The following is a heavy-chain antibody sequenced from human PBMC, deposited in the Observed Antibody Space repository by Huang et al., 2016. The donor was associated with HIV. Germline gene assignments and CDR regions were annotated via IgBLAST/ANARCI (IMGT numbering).Heavy chain of an antibody. J-gene: IGHJ4*02. D-gene: IGHD1-26*01. CDR1: GGTFSSYV. V-gene: IGHV1-69*01. CDR2: ITPILEKT. Sequence: QVQLVQSGAEVKKPGSSVKVSCKASGGTFSSYVISWVRQAPGQGLEWMGGITPILEKTNYAQKCQGRVTIIADESTRTAYMEMSSLRPEDTATYYCATGPRGSGSFNWGQGTLVIVSS. CDR3: ATGPRGSGSFN.